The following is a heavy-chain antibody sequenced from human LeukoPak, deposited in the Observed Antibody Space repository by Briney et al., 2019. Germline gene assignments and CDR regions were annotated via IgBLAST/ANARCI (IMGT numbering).Heavy chain of an antibody. CDR3: ARDLVARAYMDV. J-gene: IGHJ6*03. CDR1: GFTFSSYS. Sequence: GGSLRLSCAASGFTFSSYSMNWVRQAPGKGLEWVSSISSSSSYIYYADSVKGRFTISRDNAKNSLYLQMNSLRAEDTAVYYCARDLVARAYMDVWGKGTTVTVSS. D-gene: IGHD5-12*01. CDR2: ISSSSSYI. V-gene: IGHV3-21*01.